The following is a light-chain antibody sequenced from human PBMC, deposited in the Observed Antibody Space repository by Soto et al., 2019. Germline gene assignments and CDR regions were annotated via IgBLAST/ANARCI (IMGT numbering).Light chain of an antibody. CDR1: SSDVGGYKY. CDR3: GSYTGSRSWV. CDR2: EVS. V-gene: IGLV2-14*01. Sequence: QSALTQPASVSGSPGQSITISCTGTSSDVGGYKYVSWYQHHPGKAPKLIIYEVSNRPSGVSNRFSGSKSGNTASLTISGLQAEDEADYYCGSYTGSRSWVFGGGTKLTVL. J-gene: IGLJ3*02.